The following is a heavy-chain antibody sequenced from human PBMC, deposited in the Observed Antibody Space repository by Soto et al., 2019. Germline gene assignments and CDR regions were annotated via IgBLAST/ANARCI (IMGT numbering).Heavy chain of an antibody. J-gene: IGHJ6*02. CDR3: ARGHSSSWYDYYYGMDV. D-gene: IGHD6-13*01. Sequence: SVKVSCKASGGTFSSYAISWVRQAPGQGLEWMGGIIPIFGTANYAQKFQGRVTITADESTSTAYMELSSLRSEDTAVYYCARGHSSSWYDYYYGMDVWGQGTTVTVSS. V-gene: IGHV1-69*13. CDR1: GGTFSSYA. CDR2: IIPIFGTA.